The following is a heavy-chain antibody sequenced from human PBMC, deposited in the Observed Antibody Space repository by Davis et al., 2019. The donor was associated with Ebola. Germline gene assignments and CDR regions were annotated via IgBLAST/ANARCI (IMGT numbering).Heavy chain of an antibody. D-gene: IGHD2-2*01. CDR3: ARGYCSSTSCSQTTSYGMDV. J-gene: IGHJ6*02. V-gene: IGHV3-21*01. CDR2: ISSSSSYI. CDR1: GFTFSSYS. Sequence: GESLKISCAASGFTFSSYSMNWVRQAPGKGLEWVSSISSSSSYIYYADSVKGRFTISRDNAKNSLYLQMNSLRAEDTAVYYCARGYCSSTSCSQTTSYGMDVWGQGTTVTVSS.